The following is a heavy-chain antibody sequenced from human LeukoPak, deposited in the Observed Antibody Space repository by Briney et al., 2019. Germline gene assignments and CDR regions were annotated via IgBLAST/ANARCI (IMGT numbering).Heavy chain of an antibody. CDR1: GGSFSGYY. D-gene: IGHD4-23*01. V-gene: IGHV4-34*01. CDR3: ARATTVVSYYYYYGMDV. Sequence: SETLSLTCAVYGGSFSGYYWSWIRQPPGKGLEWIGEINHSGSTNYNPSLKSRVTISVDRSKNQFSLKLSSVTAADTAVYYCARATTVVSYYYYYGMDVWGQGTTVTVSS. J-gene: IGHJ6*02. CDR2: INHSGST.